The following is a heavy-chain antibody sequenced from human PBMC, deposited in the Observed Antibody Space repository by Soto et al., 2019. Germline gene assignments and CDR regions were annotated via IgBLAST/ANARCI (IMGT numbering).Heavy chain of an antibody. V-gene: IGHV3-48*01. CDR1: GFTFSSYS. CDR3: ASLSVVVAATPYYYYMDV. CDR2: ISSSSTTI. J-gene: IGHJ6*03. Sequence: GGSLRLSCAASGFTFSSYSVNWVRQAPGKGLEWVSFISSSSTTIYYADSVKGRFTISRDNAKNSLYLQMNSLRAEDTAVYYCASLSVVVAATPYYYYMDVWGKGTTVTVSS. D-gene: IGHD2-15*01.